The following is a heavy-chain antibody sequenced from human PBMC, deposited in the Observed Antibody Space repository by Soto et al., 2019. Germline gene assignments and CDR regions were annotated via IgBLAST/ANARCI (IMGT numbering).Heavy chain of an antibody. J-gene: IGHJ4*02. CDR2: ISSSSSTI. D-gene: IGHD3-16*02. Sequence: EVQLVESGGGLVQPGGSLRLSCAASGFTFSSYSMNWVRQAPGKGLEWVSYISSSSSTIYYADSVKGRFTISRDNAKNSLYLQMNSLRDEDTAVYYCARNDYVWGSYRHYFDYWGQGTLVTVSS. CDR3: ARNDYVWGSYRHYFDY. V-gene: IGHV3-48*02. CDR1: GFTFSSYS.